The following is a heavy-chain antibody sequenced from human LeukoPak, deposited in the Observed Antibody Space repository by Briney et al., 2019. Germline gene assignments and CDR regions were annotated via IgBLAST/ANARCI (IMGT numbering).Heavy chain of an antibody. Sequence: PGGSLRLSCAASGFTFSSYSMNWVRQAPGKGLEWVSSISSSSSYIYYADSVKGRFTIPRDNAKNSLYLQMNSLRAEDTAVYYGARGYSSGWYYFDYWGQGTLVTLSS. CDR2: ISSSSSYI. CDR1: GFTFSSYS. V-gene: IGHV3-21*01. CDR3: ARGYSSGWYYFDY. D-gene: IGHD6-19*01. J-gene: IGHJ4*02.